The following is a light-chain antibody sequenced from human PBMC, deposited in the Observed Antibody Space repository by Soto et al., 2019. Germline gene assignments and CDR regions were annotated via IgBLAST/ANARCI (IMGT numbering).Light chain of an antibody. V-gene: IGLV2-14*01. CDR3: SLYTSENAYV. CDR2: EVS. J-gene: IGLJ1*01. Sequence: LAQPASVSGSPGQSITISCTGTSSDVGAYNYVSWYQQHPGKAPKLMIYEVSNRPSGVPDRFSGSKSGNTASLTISGLQAADEADYYCSLYTSENAYVFGTGTKVTVL. CDR1: SSDVGAYNY.